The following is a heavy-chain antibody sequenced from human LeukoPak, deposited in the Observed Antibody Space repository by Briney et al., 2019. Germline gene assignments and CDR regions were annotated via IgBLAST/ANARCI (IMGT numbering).Heavy chain of an antibody. CDR2: IYSGST. CDR1: GGSISSGDYY. J-gene: IGHJ4*02. D-gene: IGHD3-3*01. V-gene: IGHV4-30-4*08. Sequence: PSQTLSLTCTVSGGSISSGDYYWSWIHQPPGKGLEWIGYIYSGSTYYNPSLKSRVTISVDTSKNQFSVKLSSVTAADTAVYYCARSRITIFGVVPYYFEYWGQGTLVTVSS. CDR3: ARSRITIFGVVPYYFEY.